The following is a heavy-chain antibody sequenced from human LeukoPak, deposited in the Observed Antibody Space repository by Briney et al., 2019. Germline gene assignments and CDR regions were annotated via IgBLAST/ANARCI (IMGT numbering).Heavy chain of an antibody. D-gene: IGHD3-10*01. V-gene: IGHV3-74*01. CDR3: ARDWESMVRGVNGWYYYYYMDV. J-gene: IGHJ6*03. CDR1: GFTFSSYW. Sequence: GGSLRLSCAASGFTFSSYWMHWVRQAPGKGLVWVSRINTDGSSTSYADSVKGRFTISRDNAKNTLHLQMNSLRAEDTAVYYCARDWESMVRGVNGWYYYYYMDVWGKGTTVTVSS. CDR2: INTDGSST.